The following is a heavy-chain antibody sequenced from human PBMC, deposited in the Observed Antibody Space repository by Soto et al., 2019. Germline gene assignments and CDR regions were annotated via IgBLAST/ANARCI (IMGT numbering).Heavy chain of an antibody. V-gene: IGHV1-69*02. D-gene: IGHD1-7*01. CDR1: GGTVSRYT. J-gene: IGHJ6*03. CDR2: IIPILGIA. CDR3: ARSITGSTDYYYYYMDV. Sequence: QVQLVQSGAEVKKPGSSVNVSCKASGGTVSRYTISWVRQAPGQGREWRGRIIPILGIANYEQKFQGRVTITADKSTSTAYMELSSLRDEDTAVYYCARSITGSTDYYYYYMDVWGKGTTVTVSS.